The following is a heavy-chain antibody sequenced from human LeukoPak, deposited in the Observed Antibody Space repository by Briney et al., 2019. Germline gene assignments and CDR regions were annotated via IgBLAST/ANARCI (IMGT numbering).Heavy chain of an antibody. CDR1: GGTFSSYA. V-gene: IGHV1-69*04. CDR2: IIPILGIA. J-gene: IGHJ5*02. D-gene: IGHD3-9*01. CDR3: ARDGGYDILTGYYTSSWFDP. Sequence: SVRVSCTGSGGTFSSYAISWVRQAPGQGREWMGRIIPILGIANYAQKFQGRVTITADKSTSTAYMELSSLRSEDTAVYYCARDGGYDILTGYYTSSWFDPWGQGTLVTVSS.